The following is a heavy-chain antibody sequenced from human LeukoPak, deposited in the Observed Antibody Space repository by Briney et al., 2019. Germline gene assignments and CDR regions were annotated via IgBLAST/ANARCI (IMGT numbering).Heavy chain of an antibody. D-gene: IGHD5-18*01. V-gene: IGHV1-18*01. CDR3: ARGYQERGYSYGATCFDY. Sequence: SVKVSCKASGYTFTSYGISWVRQAPGQGLEWMGWISAYNGNTNYAQKLQGRVTMTTDTSTSTAYMELRSLRSDDTAVYYCARGYQERGYSYGATCFDYWGQGTLVTVSS. J-gene: IGHJ4*02. CDR2: ISAYNGNT. CDR1: GYTFTSYG.